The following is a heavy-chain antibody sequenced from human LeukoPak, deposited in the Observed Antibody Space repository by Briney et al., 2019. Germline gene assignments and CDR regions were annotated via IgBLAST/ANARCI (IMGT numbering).Heavy chain of an antibody. V-gene: IGHV4-39*07. CDR2: IYYSGST. CDR3: AGDGSSLDFDP. Sequence: SETLSLTCTVSGGSISTSSYYWGWIRQPPGKGLEWIGSIYYSGSTYYNPSLKSRVTISVDTSKNQFSLKLSSVTAADTAVYYCAGDGSSLDFDPWGQGTLVSVSS. CDR1: GGSISTSSYY. J-gene: IGHJ5*02. D-gene: IGHD2-15*01.